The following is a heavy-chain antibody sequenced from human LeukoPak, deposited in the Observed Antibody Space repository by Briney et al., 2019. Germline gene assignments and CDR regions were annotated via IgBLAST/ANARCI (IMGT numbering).Heavy chain of an antibody. CDR3: AKGHELELPYYFDY. Sequence: GGSLRLSCAASGFTFSSYAMHWVRQAPGKGLEWVAFIRYDGSNKYYADSVKGRFTISRDNSKNTLYLQMNSLRAEDTAVYYCAKGHELELPYYFDYWGQGTLVTVSS. CDR2: IRYDGSNK. V-gene: IGHV3-30*02. D-gene: IGHD1-7*01. J-gene: IGHJ4*02. CDR1: GFTFSSYA.